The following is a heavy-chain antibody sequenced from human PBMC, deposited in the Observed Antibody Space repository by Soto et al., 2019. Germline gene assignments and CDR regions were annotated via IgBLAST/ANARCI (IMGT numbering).Heavy chain of an antibody. CDR3: ATLAGGGGY. D-gene: IGHD3-10*01. CDR1: GGTFSSYA. Sequence: QVQLVQSGAEVKKPGSSVKVSCKASGGTFSSYAISWVRQAPGQGLEWMGGIIPIFGTANYAQKFQGRVRSNADEPTRTAYRGLSSRRSEDTGGDDGATLAGGGGYWGQGTLVTVSS. J-gene: IGHJ4*02. V-gene: IGHV1-69*12. CDR2: IIPIFGTA.